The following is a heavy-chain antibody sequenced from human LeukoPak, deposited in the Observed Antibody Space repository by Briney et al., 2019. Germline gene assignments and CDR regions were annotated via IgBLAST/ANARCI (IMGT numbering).Heavy chain of an antibody. J-gene: IGHJ5*02. V-gene: IGHV3-30*04. Sequence: GRSLRLSCAASGFTFSSYAMHWVRQAPGKGLEWVAVISYDGSNKYYADSVKGRFTISRDNSKNTLYLQMNSLRAEDTAVYYCARDSSGPLHAWGQGTPVTVSS. CDR1: GFTFSSYA. CDR3: ARDSSGPLHA. CDR2: ISYDGSNK. D-gene: IGHD6-19*01.